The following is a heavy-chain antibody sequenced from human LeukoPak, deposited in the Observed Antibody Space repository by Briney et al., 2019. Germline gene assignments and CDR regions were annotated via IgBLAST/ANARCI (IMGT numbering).Heavy chain of an antibody. Sequence: GGSLRLSCAASGFTFSSHAMSWVRQAPGKGLQWVSTIWVGGVYAYYADSVKGRFTISRDNSKNTLYLQLSSLRVEDTAIYYCAKVEAGGDYDYVWQTYRYSNFDSWGQGTLVTVSS. J-gene: IGHJ4*02. CDR1: GFTFSSHA. V-gene: IGHV3-23*01. CDR3: AKVEAGGDYDYVWQTYRYSNFDS. CDR2: IWVGGVYA. D-gene: IGHD3-16*02.